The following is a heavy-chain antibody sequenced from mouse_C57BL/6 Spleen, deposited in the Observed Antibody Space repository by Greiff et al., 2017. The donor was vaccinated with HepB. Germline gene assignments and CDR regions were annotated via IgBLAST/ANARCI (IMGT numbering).Heavy chain of an antibody. CDR1: GFSLTSYG. Sequence: VQLQESGPGLVQPSPSLSITCTVSGFSLTSYGVHWVRQSPGKGLEWLGVIWSGGSTDYNAAFISRLSISKDNSKSQVFFKMNSLQADDTAIYYCARTETAQATGAMDYWGQGTSVTVSS. CDR3: ARTETAQATGAMDY. V-gene: IGHV2-2*01. D-gene: IGHD3-2*02. CDR2: IWSGGST. J-gene: IGHJ4*01.